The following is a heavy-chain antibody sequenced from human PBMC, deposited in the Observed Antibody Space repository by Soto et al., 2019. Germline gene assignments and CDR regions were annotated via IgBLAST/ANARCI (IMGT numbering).Heavy chain of an antibody. CDR3: AKTVGATKLEDH. Sequence: EMQLLESGGGLVQPGGSLRLSCAASGFTFSSFAMSWVRQAPGKGLDWVSAISGSGGSTYSADSVKGRFTISRDNSKNTLQLQMDYVQVEDTAIYYCAKTVGATKLEDHWGQGTLVTVSS. J-gene: IGHJ4*02. V-gene: IGHV3-23*01. CDR1: GFTFSSFA. D-gene: IGHD1-26*01. CDR2: ISGSGGST.